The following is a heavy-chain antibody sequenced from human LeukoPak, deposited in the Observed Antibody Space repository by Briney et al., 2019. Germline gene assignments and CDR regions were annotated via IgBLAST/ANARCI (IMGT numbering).Heavy chain of an antibody. V-gene: IGHV4-34*01. CDR2: INHSGST. J-gene: IGHJ4*02. CDR1: GESFSGYY. Sequence: KPSETLSLTCAVYGESFSGYYWSWIRQPPGKGLEWIGEINHSGSTNYNPSLKSRVTISVDTSKNEFSLKLSSVTAADTAVYYCARAAVAFDYWGQGTLVTVSS. D-gene: IGHD6-19*01. CDR3: ARAAVAFDY.